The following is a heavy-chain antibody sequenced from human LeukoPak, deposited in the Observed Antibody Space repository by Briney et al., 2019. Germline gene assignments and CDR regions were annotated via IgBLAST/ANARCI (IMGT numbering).Heavy chain of an antibody. CDR2: IYHSGST. CDR1: GGSISSSNW. Sequence: SETLSLTCAVSGGSISSSNWWSWVRQPPGKGLEWIGEIYHSGSTNYNPSLKSRVTISVDKSKNQFSLKLSSVTAADTAVYYCARDAITVTPYWYFDLWGRGTLVTVSS. CDR3: ARDAITVTPYWYFDL. V-gene: IGHV4-4*02. D-gene: IGHD4-17*01. J-gene: IGHJ2*01.